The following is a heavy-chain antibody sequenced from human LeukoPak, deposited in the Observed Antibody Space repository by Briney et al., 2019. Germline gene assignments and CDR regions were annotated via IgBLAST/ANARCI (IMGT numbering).Heavy chain of an antibody. CDR2: IYQCWST. CDR1: GYSISSGYY. V-gene: IGHV4-38-2*02. Sequence: SETLALTCTVSGYSISSGYYWGWIRQRPGKGLEWIGSIYQCWSTYYNPALKSRLTVSVDTSKNQFSLKLRSVAPADTAVYYCAGYSYGSYWFDPWGQGTLVTVSS. CDR3: AGYSYGSYWFDP. J-gene: IGHJ5*02. D-gene: IGHD5-18*01.